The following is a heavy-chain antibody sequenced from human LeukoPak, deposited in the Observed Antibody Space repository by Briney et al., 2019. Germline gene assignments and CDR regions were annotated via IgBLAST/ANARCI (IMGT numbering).Heavy chain of an antibody. CDR1: GFTFSSYA. V-gene: IGHV3-30-3*01. D-gene: IGHD3-3*01. J-gene: IGHJ4*02. CDR2: ISYDGSNK. Sequence: GGSLRLSCAASGFTFSSYAMHWIRQAPGKGLESVAVISYDGSNKYYADSVKGRFTISRDNSKNTLYLQMNSLRAEDTAVYYCARVPLRFLEQGALDYWGQGTLVTVSS. CDR3: ARVPLRFLEQGALDY.